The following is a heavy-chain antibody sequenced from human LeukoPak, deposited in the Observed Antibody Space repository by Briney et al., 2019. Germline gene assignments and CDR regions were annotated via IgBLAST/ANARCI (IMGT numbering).Heavy chain of an antibody. D-gene: IGHD6-6*01. V-gene: IGHV1-18*01. CDR3: ALEGYSSSPYYMDV. CDR1: GYTFPSYG. J-gene: IGHJ6*03. CDR2: ISAYNGNT. Sequence: ASVKVSCKASGYTFPSYGISWVRQAPGQGLEWMGWISAYNGNTNYAQKLQGRVTMTTDTSTSTAYMELRSLRSDDTAVYYCALEGYSSSPYYMDVWGKGTTATVSS.